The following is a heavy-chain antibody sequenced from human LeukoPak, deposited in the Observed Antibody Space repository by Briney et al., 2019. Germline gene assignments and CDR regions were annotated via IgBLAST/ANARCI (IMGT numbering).Heavy chain of an antibody. Sequence: GGSLRLSCAASGFTFSSYAMHWVRQAPGKGLEWVAVISYDGSNKYYADSVKGRFTISRDNSKNTLYLQMNSLRAEDTAVYYCARVGVAGTPGYFQHWGQGTLVTVSS. CDR3: ARVGVAGTPGYFQH. CDR2: ISYDGSNK. V-gene: IGHV3-30*04. CDR1: GFTFSSYA. J-gene: IGHJ1*01. D-gene: IGHD6-19*01.